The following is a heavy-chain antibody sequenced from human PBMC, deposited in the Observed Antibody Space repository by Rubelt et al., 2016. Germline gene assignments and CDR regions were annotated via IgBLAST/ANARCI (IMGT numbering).Heavy chain of an antibody. CDR1: GFTFSSYW. CDR3: ARERSWSFGMDV. J-gene: IGHJ6*02. D-gene: IGHD3-10*01. Sequence: EVQLVESGGGLVQPGGSLRLSCAASGFTFSSYWMSWVRQAPGKGLEWVANIKQEGSEKYYVDSVKGRFTISRDESRKTLFRQMNSLGVDDTAMYYCARERSWSFGMDVWGQGTTVTVS. CDR2: IKQEGSEK. V-gene: IGHV3-7*01.